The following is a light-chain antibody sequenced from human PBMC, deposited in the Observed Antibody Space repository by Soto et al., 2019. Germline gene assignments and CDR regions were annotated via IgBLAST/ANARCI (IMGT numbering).Light chain of an antibody. CDR3: LLSYSGARVV. Sequence: QAVVTQEPSLTVSPGGTVTLTWASSTGAVTSAHYPCWFHQRPGQAPRALISDTFNKHSWTPARFSGSLLGGKAALTLSGAQPEDEAEYYCLLSYSGARVVFGGGTKVTVL. V-gene: IGLV7-46*01. CDR1: TGAVTSAHY. CDR2: DTF. J-gene: IGLJ2*01.